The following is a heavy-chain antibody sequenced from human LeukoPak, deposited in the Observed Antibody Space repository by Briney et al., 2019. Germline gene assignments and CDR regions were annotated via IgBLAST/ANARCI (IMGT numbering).Heavy chain of an antibody. CDR3: TSSFAGEPIYYFHY. D-gene: IGHD3-16*01. CDR2: TYYRSKWDN. J-gene: IGHJ4*02. CDR1: GDSVSRNTAA. V-gene: IGHV6-1*01. Sequence: SQTLSLTCAISGDSVSRNTAAWNWIRQSPSRGLEWLGRTYYRSKWDNDYALSVKGRITINPDTSRNQFSLQLKSVTPEDTAVYYCTSSFAGEPIYYFHYWGQGILVTVSS.